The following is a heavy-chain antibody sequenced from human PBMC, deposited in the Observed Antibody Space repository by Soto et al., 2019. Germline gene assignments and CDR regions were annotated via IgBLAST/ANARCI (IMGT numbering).Heavy chain of an antibody. CDR1: GYSFTSYW. CDR2: SDHSDSYT. D-gene: IGHD6-13*01. CDR3: ARSSRVGAAGTPDYSSCGMDV. Sequence: GESLKISCKGAGYSFTSYWISWVRQMPGKGMAWMERSDHSDSYTNCSPYFQRHVTTSADKSISTAYLQWSSLKASDTALYYCARSSRVGAAGTPDYSSCGMDVWGQGTTDPVS. J-gene: IGHJ6*02. V-gene: IGHV5-10-1*01.